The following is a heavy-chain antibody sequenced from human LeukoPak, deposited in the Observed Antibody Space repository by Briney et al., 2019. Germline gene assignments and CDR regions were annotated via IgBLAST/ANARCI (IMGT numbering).Heavy chain of an antibody. J-gene: IGHJ5*02. Sequence: SGTLSLTCAVSGGSISSSNWWSWVRQPPGKGLEWIGSIYYGGSTYYNPSLKSRVTISVDTSMNQFSLKLSFVTTADTAVYYCARALAYCSGGSCTRGYNWFDPWGQGTLVTVPS. D-gene: IGHD2-15*01. V-gene: IGHV4-4*02. CDR2: IYYGGST. CDR3: ARALAYCSGGSCTRGYNWFDP. CDR1: GGSISSSNW.